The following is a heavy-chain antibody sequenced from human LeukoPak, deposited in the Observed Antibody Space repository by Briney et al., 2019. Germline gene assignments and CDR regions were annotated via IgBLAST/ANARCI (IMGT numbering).Heavy chain of an antibody. CDR3: AKDSCYSSSSHAFDI. CDR2: ISGSGGNT. D-gene: IGHD6-6*01. CDR1: GFTFRSHA. Sequence: PGGSLRLSCAASGFTFRSHAMSWLRQAPGKGLEWVSAISGSGGNTYYADSVKGRFTISRDNSKNTLYLQMNNLRADDTAVYYCAKDSCYSSSSHAFDIWGQGTMVTVSS. V-gene: IGHV3-23*01. J-gene: IGHJ3*02.